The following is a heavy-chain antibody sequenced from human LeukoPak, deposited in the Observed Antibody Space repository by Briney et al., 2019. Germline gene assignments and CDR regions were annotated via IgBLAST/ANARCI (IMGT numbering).Heavy chain of an antibody. J-gene: IGHJ4*02. CDR3: AKDVWSSSSLSYFDY. Sequence: GGSLRLSCAASGFTFSSYAMSWVRQAPGKGLEWVSVISGSGGSTYYADSVKGRFTISRDNSKNTLYLQMNSLRAEDTAVYYCAKDVWSSSSLSYFDYWGQGTLVTVSS. V-gene: IGHV3-23*01. CDR1: GFTFSSYA. D-gene: IGHD6-6*01. CDR2: ISGSGGST.